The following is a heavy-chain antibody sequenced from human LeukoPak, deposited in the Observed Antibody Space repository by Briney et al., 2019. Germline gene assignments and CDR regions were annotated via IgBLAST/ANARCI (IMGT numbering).Heavy chain of an antibody. J-gene: IGHJ4*02. V-gene: IGHV4-59*01. Sequence: PLETLSLTCTVSGGSISSYYWSWIRQPPGKGLEWIGYIYYSGSTNYNPSLKSRVTISVDTSKNQFSLKLSSVTAPDTAVYYCARAPGGDGYKGYYFDYWGQGTLVTVSS. CDR3: ARAPGGDGYKGYYFDY. CDR2: IYYSGST. D-gene: IGHD5-24*01. CDR1: GGSISSYY.